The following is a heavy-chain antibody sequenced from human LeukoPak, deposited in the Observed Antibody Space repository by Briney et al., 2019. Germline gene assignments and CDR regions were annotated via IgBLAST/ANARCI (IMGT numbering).Heavy chain of an antibody. V-gene: IGHV3-48*03. CDR2: ISSSGSTI. CDR3: ARVWGSGNYYFDY. J-gene: IGHJ4*02. CDR1: GFTFSTYA. Sequence: HAGGSLRLSCAASGFTFSTYAMSWVRQAPGKGLEWVSYISSSGSTIYYADSAKGRFTISRDNAKNSLYLQMNSLRAEDTAVYYCARVWGSGNYYFDYWGQGTLVTVSS. D-gene: IGHD3-10*01.